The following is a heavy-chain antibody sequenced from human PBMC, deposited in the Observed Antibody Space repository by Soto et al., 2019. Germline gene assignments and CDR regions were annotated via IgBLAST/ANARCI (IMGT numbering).Heavy chain of an antibody. J-gene: IGHJ6*04. D-gene: IGHD5-12*01. CDR2: INRKVDGEIT. Sequence: EVQLVESGGGLVNPGGSLRLSCAASGFTFSHAWMTWVRQAPGKGLEWVGRINRKVDGEITDYAAPVRGRFTISRDDSENTLSLQITSLKTEDTAVYYCATDSVSTISAHLIFWGKGTTVTVSS. CDR1: GFTFSHAW. CDR3: ATDSVSTISAHLIF. V-gene: IGHV3-15*01.